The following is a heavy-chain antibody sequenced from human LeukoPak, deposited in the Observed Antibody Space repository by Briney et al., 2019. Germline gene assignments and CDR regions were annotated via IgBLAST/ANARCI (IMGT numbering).Heavy chain of an antibody. Sequence: GGSLRLSCAASGFTFSNCWMSWVRQAPGEGLEWVANIKQDGSEEYCVDSVKGRFTISRVNAENSLFLQMNSLRVEDTAVYYCARGPLGYCSVTSCQFDYWGQGTLVTVSS. J-gene: IGHJ4*02. V-gene: IGHV3-7*01. CDR2: IKQDGSEE. D-gene: IGHD2-2*01. CDR3: ARGPLGYCSVTSCQFDY. CDR1: GFTFSNCW.